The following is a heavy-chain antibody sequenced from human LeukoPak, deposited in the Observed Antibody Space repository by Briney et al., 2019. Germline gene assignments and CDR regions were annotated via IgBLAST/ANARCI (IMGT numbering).Heavy chain of an antibody. J-gene: IGHJ6*02. CDR2: IYYSGST. CDR1: GGSIDTWY. D-gene: IGHD2-2*01. CDR3: ARGYCSSTSCYYYYGMDV. Sequence: SETLSLTCTVSGGSIDTWYWSWIRQPPGRGLEWIGSIYYSGSTYYNPSLKSRVTISVGTSKNQFSLKLSSVTAADTAVYYCARGYCSSTSCYYYYGMDVWGQGTTVTVSS. V-gene: IGHV4-59*05.